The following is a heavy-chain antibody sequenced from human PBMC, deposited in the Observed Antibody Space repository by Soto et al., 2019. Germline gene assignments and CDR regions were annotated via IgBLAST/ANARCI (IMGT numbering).Heavy chain of an antibody. J-gene: IGHJ4*02. CDR3: ARHYDSSGYYSSSFDY. Sequence: SETLSLTCTVSGGSINSYYWSWIRQPPGKGLEWLGYIYYSGGTNYNPSPKSRVTISVDTSKNRFSLKLRSVTAADTAVYYCARHYDSSGYYSSSFDYWGQGTLVTVSS. CDR2: IYYSGGT. D-gene: IGHD3-22*01. V-gene: IGHV4-59*01. CDR1: GGSINSYY.